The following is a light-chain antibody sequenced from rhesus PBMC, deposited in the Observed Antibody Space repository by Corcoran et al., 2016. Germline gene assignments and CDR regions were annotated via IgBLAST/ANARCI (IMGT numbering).Light chain of an antibody. Sequence: DIQMTQSPSSLSASVGDTVTITCRASQGSSSYLNWFQQKPGKAPKLLIYAASSLESGGPSRCSGSGSGTVFTLTLSSLQPEDFPASYWLRRNGSPPAFGPATKVEIK. J-gene: IGKJ1*01. CDR1: QGSSSY. CDR2: AAS. CDR3: LRRNGSPPA. V-gene: IGKV1-28*03.